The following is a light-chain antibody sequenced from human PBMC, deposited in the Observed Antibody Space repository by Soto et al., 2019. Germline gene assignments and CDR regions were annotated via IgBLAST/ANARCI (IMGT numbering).Light chain of an antibody. CDR1: QSVSSY. CDR3: QQRSNWPRLT. J-gene: IGKJ5*01. V-gene: IGKV3-11*01. CDR2: DAS. Sequence: EIVLTQSPATLSFSPGERATHSCRASQSVSSYLAWYQQKPGQAPRLLIYDASNRATGIPARFSGSGSGTDFTLTISSLEPEDFAVYYCQQRSNWPRLTFGQGTRLEIK.